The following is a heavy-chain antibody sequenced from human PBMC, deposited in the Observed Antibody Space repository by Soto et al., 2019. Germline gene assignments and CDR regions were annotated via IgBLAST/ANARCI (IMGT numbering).Heavy chain of an antibody. V-gene: IGHV4-34*01. Sequence: QVQLQQWGAGLLKPSETLSLTCAVYGGSFSGYYWSWIRQPPGKGLEWIGEINHSGSTNYNPSLKSRVTISVDTSKNQFSLKLGSVTAADTAVYYCARVARITMVRGGYNWFDPWGQGTLVTVSS. J-gene: IGHJ5*02. CDR1: GGSFSGYY. CDR2: INHSGST. CDR3: ARVARITMVRGGYNWFDP. D-gene: IGHD3-10*01.